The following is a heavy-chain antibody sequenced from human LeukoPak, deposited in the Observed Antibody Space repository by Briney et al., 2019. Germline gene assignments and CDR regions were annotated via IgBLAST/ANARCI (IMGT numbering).Heavy chain of an antibody. CDR1: GYSFTSYS. J-gene: IGHJ4*02. CDR2: IDPSDSYT. V-gene: IGHV5-10-1*01. CDR3: ARRSAGIVVAGK. Sequence: GESLKISCKGSGYSFTSYSISWVRQMPGKGLEWMGRIDPSDSYTNYSPSFQGHVTISADKSISTVYLQWSSLKASDTAMYYCARRSAGIVVAGKWGQGTLVTVSS. D-gene: IGHD6-19*01.